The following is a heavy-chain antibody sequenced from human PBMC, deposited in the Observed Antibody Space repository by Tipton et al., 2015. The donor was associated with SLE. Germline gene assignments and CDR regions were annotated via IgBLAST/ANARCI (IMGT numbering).Heavy chain of an antibody. CDR3: VRDKWGEYYPSTGYFWSFDP. Sequence: TLSLTCTVSGASISSSTYYWGWTRQHPEKGLEYVATMAYSGGAYYNPTLESRVSMSLDTSKNQFSPMLTSVTAADTAVYYCVRDKWGEYYPSTGYFWSFDPWGQGILVTVSS. J-gene: IGHJ5*02. D-gene: IGHD3-9*01. CDR1: GASISSSTYY. CDR2: MAYSGGA. V-gene: IGHV4-39*07.